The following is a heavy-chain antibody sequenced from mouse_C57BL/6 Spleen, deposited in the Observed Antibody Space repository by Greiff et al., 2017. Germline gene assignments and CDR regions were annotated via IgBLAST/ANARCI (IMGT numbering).Heavy chain of an antibody. J-gene: IGHJ2*01. CDR1: GYTFTSYG. D-gene: IGHD2-4*01. CDR3: AREKDDYDGKGYYLDY. CDR2: IYPRSGNT. V-gene: IGHV1-81*01. Sequence: LQESGAELARPGASVKLSCKASGYTFTSYGISWVKQRTGQGLEWIGEIYPRSGNTYYNEKFKGKATLTADKSSSTAYMELRSLTSEDSAVYFCAREKDDYDGKGYYLDYWGQGTTLTVSS.